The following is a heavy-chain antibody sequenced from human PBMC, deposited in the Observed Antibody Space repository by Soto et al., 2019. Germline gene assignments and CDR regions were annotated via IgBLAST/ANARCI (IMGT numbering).Heavy chain of an antibody. Sequence: ASVKVSCKASGYTFTSYGISWVRQAPGQGFEWMGWISAYNGNTNYAQKLQGRVTMTTDTSTSTAYMELRSLRSDDTAVYYCARDRTGYSSSWYLSRYNWFDPWGQGTLVTVSS. D-gene: IGHD6-13*01. V-gene: IGHV1-18*01. CDR1: GYTFTSYG. CDR2: ISAYNGNT. CDR3: ARDRTGYSSSWYLSRYNWFDP. J-gene: IGHJ5*02.